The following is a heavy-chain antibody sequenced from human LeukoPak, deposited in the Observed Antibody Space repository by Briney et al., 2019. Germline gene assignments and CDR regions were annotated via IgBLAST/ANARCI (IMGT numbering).Heavy chain of an antibody. CDR3: ARRRGVIQMWFDP. D-gene: IGHD3-10*01. V-gene: IGHV4-39*01. CDR1: GGSISSSSYY. Sequence: SETLSLTCTVSGGSISSSSYYWGWIRQPPGKGPEWIGSIYYSGSTYYNPSLKSRVTISVDTSKNQFSLKLSSVTAADTAVYYCARRRGVIQMWFDPWGQGTLVTVSS. J-gene: IGHJ5*02. CDR2: IYYSGST.